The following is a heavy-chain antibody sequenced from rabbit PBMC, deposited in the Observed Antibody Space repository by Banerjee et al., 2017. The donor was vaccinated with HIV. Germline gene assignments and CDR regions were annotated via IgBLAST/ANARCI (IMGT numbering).Heavy chain of an antibody. D-gene: IGHD1-1*01. CDR3: ARDLVAVIGWNFSL. J-gene: IGHJ6*01. CDR2: IYGGDGRSA. V-gene: IGHV1S40*01. CDR1: GFSFNNNYY. Sequence: QSLEESGGGLVQPEGSLTLTCTASGFSFNNNYYMCWVRQAPGKGLEWIACIYGGDGRSAAYASWAKGRFTVSKTSSTTVTLQMTSLTAADTATYFCARDLVAVIGWNFSLWGQGTLVTVS.